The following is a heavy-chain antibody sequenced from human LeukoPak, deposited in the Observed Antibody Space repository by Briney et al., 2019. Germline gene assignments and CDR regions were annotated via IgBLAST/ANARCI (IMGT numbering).Heavy chain of an antibody. Sequence: PGGSLRLSRTASGFTFGDYAMSWFRQAPGKGLEWVGFIRSKAYGGTTEYAASVKGRFTISRDDSKSIAYLQMNSLKTEDAAVYYCTRMASVYGAVGGYWGQGTLVTVSS. V-gene: IGHV3-49*03. J-gene: IGHJ4*02. CDR1: GFTFGDYA. CDR3: TRMASVYGAVGGY. CDR2: IRSKAYGGTT. D-gene: IGHD6-19*01.